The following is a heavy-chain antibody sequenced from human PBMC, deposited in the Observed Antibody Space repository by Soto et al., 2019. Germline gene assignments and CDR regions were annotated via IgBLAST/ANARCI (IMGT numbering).Heavy chain of an antibody. CDR3: AKDDYEILTGPENAFDI. Sequence: GGSLRLSCAASGFTFDDYAMHWVRQAPGKGLEWVSGISWNSGSIGYADSVKGRFTISRDNAKNSLYLQMNSLRAEDTALYYCAKDDYEILTGPENAFDIWGQGTMVTVSS. J-gene: IGHJ3*02. D-gene: IGHD3-9*01. CDR1: GFTFDDYA. V-gene: IGHV3-9*01. CDR2: ISWNSGSI.